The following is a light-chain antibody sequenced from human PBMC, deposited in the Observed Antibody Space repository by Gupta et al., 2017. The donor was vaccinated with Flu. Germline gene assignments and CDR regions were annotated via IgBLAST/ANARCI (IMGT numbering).Light chain of an antibody. J-gene: IGKJ2*01. V-gene: IGKV1-9*01. Sequence: PSFLSASIGDRVTITCRASQGISSYLAWYQQKPGKAPNLLIYAASTLQSGVPSRFSGSKSGREFSLTISSLRPEDFATYYCQQVNSSPSTFGQGTKLEIK. CDR1: QGISSY. CDR3: QQVNSSPST. CDR2: AAS.